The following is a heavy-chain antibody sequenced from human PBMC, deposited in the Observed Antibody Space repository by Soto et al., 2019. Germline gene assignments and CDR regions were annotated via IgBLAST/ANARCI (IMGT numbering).Heavy chain of an antibody. CDR3: AIAHGGEYFRH. D-gene: IGHD3-10*01. J-gene: IGHJ1*01. Sequence: QVQLVESGGGLVKPGGYLRLSCGASGFTFSDYYMSWIRQAPGKGLEWVSYISSSDRTTYYADSVKGRFTISRDNAKNSLYLQMNSLRAEDTAVYYCAIAHGGEYFRHWGQGTLVTVSS. V-gene: IGHV3-11*01. CDR1: GFTFSDYY. CDR2: ISSSDRTT.